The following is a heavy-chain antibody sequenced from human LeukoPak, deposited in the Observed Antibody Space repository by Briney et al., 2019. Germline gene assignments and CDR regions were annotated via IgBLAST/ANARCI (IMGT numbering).Heavy chain of an antibody. CDR2: IYHSGST. Sequence: SETLSLTCTVSGYSISSGYYWGWIRQPPGKGLEWIGSIYHSGSTYYNPSLKSRVTISVDTSKNQFSLKLSSVTAADTAVYYCARAYYDYVWGSYRVNLFDSWGQGTLVTVSS. CDR3: ARAYYDYVWGSYRVNLFDS. J-gene: IGHJ4*02. V-gene: IGHV4-38-2*02. D-gene: IGHD3-16*02. CDR1: GYSISSGYY.